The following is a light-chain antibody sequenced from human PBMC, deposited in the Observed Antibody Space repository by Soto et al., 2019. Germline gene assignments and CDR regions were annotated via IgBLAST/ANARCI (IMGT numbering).Light chain of an antibody. J-gene: IGKJ5*01. V-gene: IGKV3-20*01. CDR2: GAS. CDR3: QQYGHSPIT. CDR1: QSVTSSY. Sequence: EIVLTQSPGTLSLSPGDRATLSCRASQSVTSSYLAWYQQKPGQAPRLLIYGASSRATGIPDRFSGSGSGTDFTLTISRLEPEDLAVYYCQQYGHSPITFGQGTRLEIK.